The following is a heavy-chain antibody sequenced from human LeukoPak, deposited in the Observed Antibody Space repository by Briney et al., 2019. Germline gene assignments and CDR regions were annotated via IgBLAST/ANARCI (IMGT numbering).Heavy chain of an antibody. J-gene: IGHJ6*03. CDR1: GYTFTSYD. Sequence: GASVKVSCKASGYTFTSYDINWVRQATGQGLEWMGWMNPNSGNTGYAQKFQGRVTMTRNTSISTAYMELSSLRSEDTAVYYCARGMVRGVLYYYYYYYMDVWGKGTTVTISS. CDR3: ARGMVRGVLYYYYYYYMDV. D-gene: IGHD3-10*01. V-gene: IGHV1-8*01. CDR2: MNPNSGNT.